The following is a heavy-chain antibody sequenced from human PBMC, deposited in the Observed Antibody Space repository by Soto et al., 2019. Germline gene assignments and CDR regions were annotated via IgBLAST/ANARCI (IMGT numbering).Heavy chain of an antibody. J-gene: IGHJ6*02. CDR1: GGSISSSSYY. CDR2: IYYSGST. D-gene: IGHD4-17*01. Sequence: PSETLSLTCTVSGGSISSSSYYWGWIRQPPGKGLEWIGSIYYSGSTYYNPSLKSRVTISVDTSKNQFSLKLSSVTAADTAVYYCASCPGGYGDYYYYGMAVWGQGTMVAVS. CDR3: ASCPGGYGDYYYYGMAV. V-gene: IGHV4-39*01.